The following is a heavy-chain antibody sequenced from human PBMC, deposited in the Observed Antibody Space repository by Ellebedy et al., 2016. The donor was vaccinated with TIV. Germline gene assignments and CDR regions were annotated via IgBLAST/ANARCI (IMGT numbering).Heavy chain of an antibody. CDR1: GFTFSSYA. D-gene: IGHD5-12*01. J-gene: IGHJ4*02. CDR2: ISGSGGST. V-gene: IGHV3-23*01. CDR3: ARVDKDSSGYDLGFDY. Sequence: GESLKISXAASGFTFSSYAMSWVRQAPGKGLEWVSAISGSGGSTYYADSVKGRFTISRDNSKNTLYLQMNSLRAEDTAVYYCARVDKDSSGYDLGFDYWGQGTLVTVSS.